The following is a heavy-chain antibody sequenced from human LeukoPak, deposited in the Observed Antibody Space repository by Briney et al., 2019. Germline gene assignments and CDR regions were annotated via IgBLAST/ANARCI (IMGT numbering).Heavy chain of an antibody. CDR3: ARESSTNVLRFLEWLSFGAFDI. V-gene: IGHV1-18*01. CDR1: GYTFTSYG. CDR2: ISAYNGNT. J-gene: IGHJ3*02. D-gene: IGHD3-3*01. Sequence: ASVKVSCKASGYTFTSYGISWVRQAPGQGLEWMGWISAYNGNTNYAQKLQGRVTMTTDTATSTDYMELRSLRSDDTAVYYCARESSTNVLRFLEWLSFGAFDIWGQGTKVTVSS.